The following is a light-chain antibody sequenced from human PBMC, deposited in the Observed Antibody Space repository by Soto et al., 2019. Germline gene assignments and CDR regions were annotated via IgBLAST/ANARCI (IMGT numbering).Light chain of an antibody. CDR2: KES. CDR1: QSISSW. J-gene: IGKJ1*01. Sequence: DIQMTQSPSSLPSSGGERVTISCRASQSISSWLAWYQQKPGIAPKLLIYKESTLQSGVPSRFSGSGYGTVFTLTISRLQPDDSATYYCQQYDVYSTFGQGTKVDIK. V-gene: IGKV1-5*03. CDR3: QQYDVYST.